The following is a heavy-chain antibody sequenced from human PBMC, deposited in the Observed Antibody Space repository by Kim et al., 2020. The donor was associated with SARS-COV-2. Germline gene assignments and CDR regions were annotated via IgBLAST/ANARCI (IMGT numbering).Heavy chain of an antibody. CDR2: INHSGST. J-gene: IGHJ3*02. CDR1: GGSFSGYY. Sequence: SETLSLTCAVYGGSFSGYYWSWIRQPPGKGLEWIGEINHSGSTNYNPSLKSRVTISVDTSKNQFSLKLSSVTAADTAVYYCAGEKDDAFDIWGQGTMVTV. CDR3: AGEKDDAFDI. D-gene: IGHD2-21*01. V-gene: IGHV4-34*01.